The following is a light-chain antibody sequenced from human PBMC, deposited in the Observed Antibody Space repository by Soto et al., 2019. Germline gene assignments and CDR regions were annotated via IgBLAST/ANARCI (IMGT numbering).Light chain of an antibody. V-gene: IGKV1-8*01. J-gene: IGKJ4*01. CDR1: QGISSY. CDR3: QQYYSYPRT. CDR2: AAS. Sequence: VRMTQSPAAFSASTGDRVTITCRASQGISSYLAWYQQKPGKAPKLLIYAASTLQSGVPSRFSGSGSGTDFTLTISCLQSEDFATYYCQQYYSYPRTSGGVTKV.